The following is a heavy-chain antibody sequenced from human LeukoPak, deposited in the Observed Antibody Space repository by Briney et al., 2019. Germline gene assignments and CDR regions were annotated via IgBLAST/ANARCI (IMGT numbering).Heavy chain of an antibody. J-gene: IGHJ3*02. V-gene: IGHV3-43*02. CDR1: GFSFDDYP. CDR2: INEDGGKT. Sequence: GVSLRLSCAASGFSFDDYPMHWVRQAPEKGLEWVSLINEDGGKTFYADSVRGRFTISRDNSKNSLYLQMNSLRTEDTALYYCAKEIDTLGTNAFDIWGQGTIVTVS. D-gene: IGHD2-15*01. CDR3: AKEIDTLGTNAFDI.